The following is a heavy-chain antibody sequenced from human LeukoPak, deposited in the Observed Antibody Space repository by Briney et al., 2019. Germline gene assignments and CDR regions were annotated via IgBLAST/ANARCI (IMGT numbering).Heavy chain of an antibody. V-gene: IGHV1-2*02. CDR1: GYTFTGYY. J-gene: IGHJ5*02. CDR2: INPNSGGT. Sequence: ASVKVSCKASGYTFTGYYTHWVRQAPGQGLEWMGWINPNSGGTNYAQKFQGRVTMTRDTSISTAYMELSRLRSDDTAVYYCARDRLERSYYDFWSGYQNWFDPWGQGTLVTVSS. D-gene: IGHD3-3*01. CDR3: ARDRLERSYYDFWSGYQNWFDP.